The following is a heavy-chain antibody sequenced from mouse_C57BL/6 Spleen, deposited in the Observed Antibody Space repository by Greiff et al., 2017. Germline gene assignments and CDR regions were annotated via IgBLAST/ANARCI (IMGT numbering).Heavy chain of an antibody. V-gene: IGHV1-81*01. Sequence: QVQLQQSGAELARPGASVKLSCKASGYTFTSYGISWVKQRTGQGLEWIGEIYPRSGNTYHYEKVKGQATRTADKSSSTEYMGLRNLTSEDSAVYFSARGWLLLLYYFDYWGQGTTLTVAS. CDR2: IYPRSGNT. CDR1: GYTFTSYG. J-gene: IGHJ2*01. D-gene: IGHD2-3*01. CDR3: ARGWLLLLYYFDY.